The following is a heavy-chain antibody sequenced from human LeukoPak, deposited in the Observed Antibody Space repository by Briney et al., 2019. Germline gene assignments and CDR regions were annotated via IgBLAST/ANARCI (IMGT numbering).Heavy chain of an antibody. J-gene: IGHJ3*02. CDR2: IWYGGSNK. CDR3: AQQWLLLGAFDI. Sequence: GGSLRLSCAASGFTFSSYGMHWVRQAPGKGLEWVAVIWYGGSNKYYADSVKGRFTISRDNSKNTLYLQMNSLRAEDTAVYYCAQQWLLLGAFDIWGQGTMVTVSS. CDR1: GFTFSSYG. D-gene: IGHD6-19*01. V-gene: IGHV3-33*08.